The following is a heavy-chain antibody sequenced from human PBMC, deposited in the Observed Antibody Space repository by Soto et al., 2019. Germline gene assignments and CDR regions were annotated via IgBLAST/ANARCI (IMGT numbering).Heavy chain of an antibody. CDR3: ASDPSGYSSGWYSGMDV. CDR2: ISGSGGST. J-gene: IGHJ6*02. V-gene: IGHV3-23*01. CDR1: GFTSSSYA. D-gene: IGHD6-19*01. Sequence: WGSLRLSCAASGFTSSSYAMSWVRQAPWKGLEWVSAISGSGGSTYYADSVKGRFTISRDNSKNTLYLQMNSLRAEDTAVYYSASDPSGYSSGWYSGMDVWGQGTTVTVSS.